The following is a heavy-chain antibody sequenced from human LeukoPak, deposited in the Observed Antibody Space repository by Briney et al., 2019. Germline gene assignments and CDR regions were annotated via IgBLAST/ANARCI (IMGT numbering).Heavy chain of an antibody. CDR1: GGSISSYY. D-gene: IGHD1-14*01. CDR2: IYYSGST. CDR3: ARAFITGNWYFDL. V-gene: IGHV4-59*01. J-gene: IGHJ2*01. Sequence: SETLSLTCTVSGGSISSYYWSWLRQPPGKGLEWIGYIYYSGSTNYNPSLKSRVTISVDTSKNQFSLKLSSVTAADTAVYYCARAFITGNWYFDLWGRGTLVTVSS.